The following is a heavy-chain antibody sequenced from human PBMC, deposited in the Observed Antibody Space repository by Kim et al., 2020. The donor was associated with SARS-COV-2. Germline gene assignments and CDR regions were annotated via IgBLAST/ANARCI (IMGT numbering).Heavy chain of an antibody. V-gene: IGHV1-46*01. Sequence: ASVKVSCKASGYTFTSYYMHWVRQAPGQGLEWMGIINPSGGSTSYAHKFQGRVTMTRDTSTSTVYMELSSLRSEDTAVYYCARDSRFLERQLYYYYGMDVWGQGTTVTVSS. J-gene: IGHJ6*02. CDR2: INPSGGST. D-gene: IGHD3-3*01. CDR1: GYTFTSYY. CDR3: ARDSRFLERQLYYYYGMDV.